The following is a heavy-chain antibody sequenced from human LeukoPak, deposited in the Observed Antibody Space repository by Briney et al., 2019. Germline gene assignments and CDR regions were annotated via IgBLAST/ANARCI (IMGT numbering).Heavy chain of an antibody. D-gene: IGHD4-17*01. Sequence: PSETLSLTCTVSGGSISSYYWSWIRQPPGKGLEWIGYIYYSGSTNYNPSLKSRVTMSVDTSKNQFSLKLSSVTAADTAVYYCARDRDYGDYGFDYWGQGTLVTVSS. J-gene: IGHJ4*02. CDR3: ARDRDYGDYGFDY. CDR2: IYYSGST. V-gene: IGHV4-59*01. CDR1: GGSISSYY.